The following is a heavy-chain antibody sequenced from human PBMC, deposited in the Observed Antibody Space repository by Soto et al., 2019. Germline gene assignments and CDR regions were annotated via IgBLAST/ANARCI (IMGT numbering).Heavy chain of an antibody. V-gene: IGHV1-69*19. CDR1: GVTFNTYA. CDR2: ISPMFGAA. CDR3: AREVQVHTPAFVY. J-gene: IGHJ4*02. Sequence: QVQLVQSGAEMKKPGSSVKVSCQSSGVTFNTYAMNWVRQAPGQGPEWMGDISPMFGAANYAPKFQGRVTITEDESTGTSYMQLSSLTSEDTALYFCAREVQVHTPAFVYWGQGTLVTVSS. D-gene: IGHD2-15*01.